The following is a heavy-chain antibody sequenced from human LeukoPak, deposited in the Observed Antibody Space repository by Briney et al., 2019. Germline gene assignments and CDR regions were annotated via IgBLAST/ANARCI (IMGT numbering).Heavy chain of an antibody. Sequence: GSLRLSCAASGFTFSSYSMNWVRQAPGKGLEWIGYIYTSGSTNYNPSLKSRVTISVDTSKNQFSLKLSSVTAADTAVYYCARHAVAGRHFDYWGQGTLVTVSS. CDR1: GFTFSSYS. V-gene: IGHV4-4*09. D-gene: IGHD6-19*01. J-gene: IGHJ4*02. CDR3: ARHAVAGRHFDY. CDR2: IYTSGST.